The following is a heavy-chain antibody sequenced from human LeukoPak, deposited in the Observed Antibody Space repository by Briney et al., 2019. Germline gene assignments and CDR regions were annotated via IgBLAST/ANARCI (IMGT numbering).Heavy chain of an antibody. CDR1: GFTFSSYS. J-gene: IGHJ4*02. V-gene: IGHV3-48*04. Sequence: GGSLRLSCAASGFTFSSYSMNWVRQAPGKGLEWVSYISSSSTIYYADPVKGRFTISRDNAKNSLYLQMNSLRAEDTAVYYCARESSGWYGFDYWGQGTLVTVSS. CDR2: ISSSSTI. D-gene: IGHD6-19*01. CDR3: ARESSGWYGFDY.